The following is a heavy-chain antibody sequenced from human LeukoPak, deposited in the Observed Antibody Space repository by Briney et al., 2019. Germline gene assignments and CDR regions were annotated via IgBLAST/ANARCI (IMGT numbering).Heavy chain of an antibody. CDR1: GYTFTGYC. D-gene: IGHD1-26*01. CDR3: ATDRQWELLSWFDP. CDR2: INPNSGGT. V-gene: IGHV1-2*02. J-gene: IGHJ5*02. Sequence: ASVKVSCKASGYTFTGYCMHWVRQAPGQGLEWMGWINPNSGGTNYAQKFQGRVTMTRDTSISTAYMELSRLRSDDTAVYYCATDRQWELLSWFDPWGQGTLVTVSS.